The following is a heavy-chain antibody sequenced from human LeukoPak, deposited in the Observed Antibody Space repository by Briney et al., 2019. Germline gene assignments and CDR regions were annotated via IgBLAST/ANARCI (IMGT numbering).Heavy chain of an antibody. D-gene: IGHD1-14*01. Sequence: GASVKVSCKASGGTFSSYAISWVRQAPGLGLEWMGGIIPIFGTANYAQKFQGRVTITTDESTSTAYMELSSLRSEDTAVYYCARETTTRGAFDIWGQGTMVTVSS. V-gene: IGHV1-69*05. CDR2: IIPIFGTA. CDR1: GGTFSSYA. CDR3: ARETTTRGAFDI. J-gene: IGHJ3*02.